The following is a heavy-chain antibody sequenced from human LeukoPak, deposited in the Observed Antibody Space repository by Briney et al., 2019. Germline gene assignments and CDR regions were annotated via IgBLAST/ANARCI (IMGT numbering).Heavy chain of an antibody. J-gene: IGHJ4*02. V-gene: IGHV3-23*01. CDR3: CGASFNY. CDR1: GFTFSNYA. D-gene: IGHD2-21*01. Sequence: GGSLRLSCAASGFTFSNYAMSWVRQAPGKGLEWVSAISGSDGSTNYTDSVKGRFTISRDNAKNSLYLQMNSLRAEDTGVYYCCGASFNYWGQGTLVTVSS. CDR2: ISGSDGST.